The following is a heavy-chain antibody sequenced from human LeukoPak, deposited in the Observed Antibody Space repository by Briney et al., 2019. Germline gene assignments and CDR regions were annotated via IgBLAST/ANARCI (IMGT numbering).Heavy chain of an antibody. CDR1: GYTLTELS. CDR2: FDPEDGET. V-gene: IGHV1-24*01. D-gene: IGHD2-2*01. CDR3: ARDSGWWYCGSTSCPENWFDP. J-gene: IGHJ5*02. Sequence: ASVKVSCKVSGYTLTELSMHWVRQAPGKGLEWMGGFDPEDGETIYAQKFQGRVTMTEDTSTDTAYMELSSLRSEDTAVYYCARDSGWWYCGSTSCPENWFDPWGQGTLVTVSS.